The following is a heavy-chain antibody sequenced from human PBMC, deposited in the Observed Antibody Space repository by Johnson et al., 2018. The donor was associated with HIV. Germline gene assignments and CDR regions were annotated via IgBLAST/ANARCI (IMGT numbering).Heavy chain of an antibody. CDR1: GFTFSSYA. CDR3: ARERGEGGSYYSFRRDAFDI. J-gene: IGHJ3*02. D-gene: IGHD1-26*01. Sequence: QVQLVESGGGVVQPGRSLRLSCAASGFTFSSYAMHWVRQAPGKGLEWVAVISYDGSNKYCADSVKGRFTISRDNSKNTLYLQMNSLRAEDTAVYYCARERGEGGSYYSFRRDAFDIWGQGTMVTVSS. V-gene: IGHV3-30-3*01. CDR2: ISYDGSNK.